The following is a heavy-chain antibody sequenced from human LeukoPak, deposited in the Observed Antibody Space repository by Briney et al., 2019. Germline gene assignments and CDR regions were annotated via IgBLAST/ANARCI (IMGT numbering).Heavy chain of an antibody. CDR3: ARERRYYDSSGPRRYFDY. CDR1: GGSISSYY. D-gene: IGHD3-22*01. V-gene: IGHV4-59*01. J-gene: IGHJ4*02. Sequence: PSETLSLTCTVSGGSISSYYWSWIRRPPGKGLEWIGYIYYSGSTNYNPSLKSRVTISVDTSKNQFSLKLSSVTAADTAVHYCARERRYYDSSGPRRYFDYWGQGTLVTVSS. CDR2: IYYSGST.